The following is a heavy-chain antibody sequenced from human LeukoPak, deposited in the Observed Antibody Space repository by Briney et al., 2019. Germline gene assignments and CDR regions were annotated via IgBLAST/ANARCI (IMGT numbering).Heavy chain of an antibody. V-gene: IGHV3-48*03. CDR2: ISSSGSSI. J-gene: IGHJ4*02. CDR1: GFTFRSYE. D-gene: IGHD5-24*01. CDR3: ARDIGDGYNKAY. Sequence: GGSLRLSCAASGFTFRSYEMNWVRQAPGKGLEWVSYISSSGSSIHYADSVKGRFTISRDNAKNSLYLQMNSLRAEDTAVYYCARDIGDGYNKAYWGQGTLVTVSS.